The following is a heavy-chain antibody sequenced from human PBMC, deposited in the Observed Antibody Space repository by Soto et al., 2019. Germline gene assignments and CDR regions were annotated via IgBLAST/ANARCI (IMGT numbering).Heavy chain of an antibody. CDR1: GFSLSTSGVG. Sequence: QITLKESGPTLVKPTQTLTLTCTFSGFSLSTSGVGVGWIRQPPGKALEWLAVIYGDDDKRYSPSLKSRLTTTTAPTKKQVVLTMTTMDPVDIATYYCAHSHPARRAVWGQGTTVSVSS. CDR3: AHSHPARRAV. J-gene: IGHJ6*02. D-gene: IGHD6-6*01. CDR2: IYGDDDK. V-gene: IGHV2-5*02.